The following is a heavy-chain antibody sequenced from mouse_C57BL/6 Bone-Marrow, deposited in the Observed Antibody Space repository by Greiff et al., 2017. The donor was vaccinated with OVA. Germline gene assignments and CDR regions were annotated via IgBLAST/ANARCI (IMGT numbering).Heavy chain of an antibody. CDR1: GYTFTSYW. CDR3: ARSGYYYGSSPDY. J-gene: IGHJ2*01. D-gene: IGHD1-1*01. CDR2: IDPSDSST. V-gene: IGHV1-69*01. Sequence: QVQLQQPGAELVMPGASVKLSCKASGYTFTSYWMHWVKQRPGQGLEWIGEIDPSDSSTKYNQKFKGKSTLTVDKSSSTAYMQLSSLTSEDSAVYYCARSGYYYGSSPDYWGQGTTLTVSS.